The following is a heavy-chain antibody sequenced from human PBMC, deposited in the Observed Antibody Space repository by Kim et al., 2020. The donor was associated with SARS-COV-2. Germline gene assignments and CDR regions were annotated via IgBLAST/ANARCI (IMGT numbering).Heavy chain of an antibody. CDR2: IYYSGST. D-gene: IGHD6-13*01. V-gene: IGHV4-59*08. CDR1: GGSISSYY. Sequence: SETLSLTCTVSGGSISSYYWSWIRQPPGKGLEWIGYIYYSGSTNYNPSLKSRVTISVDTSKNQFSLKLSSVTAADTAVYYCARGMSSSWSGDAFDIWGQGTMVTVSS. J-gene: IGHJ3*02. CDR3: ARGMSSSWSGDAFDI.